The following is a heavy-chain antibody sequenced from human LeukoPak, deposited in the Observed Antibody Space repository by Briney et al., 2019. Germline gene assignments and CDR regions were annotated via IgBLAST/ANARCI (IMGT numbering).Heavy chain of an antibody. V-gene: IGHV4-59*11. CDR2: ICYSGST. J-gene: IGHJ5*02. Sequence: SETLSLTCTVSGGSLSGHYWSWIRQPPGKGLEWIGYICYSGSTNYNPSLKSRITISVDTPKNLFSLSLTSVTAADTGVYYCARLHALGAEEFDPWGQGTLVTVSS. D-gene: IGHD3-16*01. CDR3: ARLHALGAEEFDP. CDR1: GGSLSGHY.